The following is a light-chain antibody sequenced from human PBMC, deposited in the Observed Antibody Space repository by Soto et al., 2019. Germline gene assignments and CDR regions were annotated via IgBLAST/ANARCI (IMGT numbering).Light chain of an antibody. J-gene: IGKJ4*01. V-gene: IGKV1-5*03. CDR2: QAS. CDR1: QSISYW. CDR3: QQYSKYSIT. Sequence: DIQMTQSPSTLSASVGDRVTITCRASQSISYWLAWYQQKPGKAPTVLIYQASVLKSGVPSRFSGSGSGTEFTLTISSLQPDDFATYYCQQYSKYSITFGGGTRVEIK.